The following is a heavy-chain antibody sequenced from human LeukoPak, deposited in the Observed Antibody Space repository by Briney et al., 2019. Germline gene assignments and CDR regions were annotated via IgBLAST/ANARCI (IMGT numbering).Heavy chain of an antibody. J-gene: IGHJ4*02. CDR1: GYTFTSYG. V-gene: IGHV1-18*01. Sequence: ASVKVSCKASGYTFTSYGISWVRQAPGQGLEWMGWISAYSGNTNYAQNLQGRVTMTTDTSTSTAYMELRSLRSDDTAVYYCARDCSSTSCYNYFDYWGQGTLVTVSS. D-gene: IGHD2-2*02. CDR2: ISAYSGNT. CDR3: ARDCSSTSCYNYFDY.